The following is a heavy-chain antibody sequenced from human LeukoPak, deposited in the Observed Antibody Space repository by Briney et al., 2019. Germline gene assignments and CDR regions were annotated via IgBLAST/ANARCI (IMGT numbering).Heavy chain of an antibody. J-gene: IGHJ4*02. CDR2: INHSGST. V-gene: IGHV4-34*01. D-gene: IGHD6-6*01. CDR1: GGSFSGYY. Sequence: PSETLSLTCAVYGGSFSGYYWSWIRQPPGKGLEWIGEINHSGSTNYNPSLKSRVTISVDTSKNQFSLKLSSVTAADTAVYYCARAIAARGVFDYCGQGNLFTVSS. CDR3: ARAIAARGVFDY.